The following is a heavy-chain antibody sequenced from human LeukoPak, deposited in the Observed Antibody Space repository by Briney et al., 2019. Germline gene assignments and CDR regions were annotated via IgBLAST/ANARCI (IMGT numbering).Heavy chain of an antibody. D-gene: IGHD6-13*01. CDR1: GFTVSSNY. V-gene: IGHV3-53*01. CDR3: ARGRSSSSLEASDY. CDR2: IYSGGST. J-gene: IGHJ4*02. Sequence: GGSLRLSCAASGFTVSSNYMSWVRQAPGKGLEWVSVIYSGGSTYYADSVKGRFTISRDNSKNTVYLQMNSLRTEDTAVYYCARGRSSSSLEASDYWGQGTLVTVSS.